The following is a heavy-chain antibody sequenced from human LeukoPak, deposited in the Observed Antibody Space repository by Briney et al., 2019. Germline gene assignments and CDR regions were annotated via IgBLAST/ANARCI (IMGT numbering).Heavy chain of an antibody. CDR1: GGTFRSSA. D-gene: IGHD3-3*01. CDR3: ARGGGIFGVLTTAHYYGMDV. V-gene: IGHV1-69*13. Sequence: SVKVSCKASGGTFRSSAISWVRQAPGQGLEWMGGINPIFRTSNYAQKFEGKVTITADESTSTAYMELSNLKSEDTAVYYCARGGGIFGVLTTAHYYGMDVWGQGTTVIVAS. J-gene: IGHJ6*02. CDR2: INPIFRTS.